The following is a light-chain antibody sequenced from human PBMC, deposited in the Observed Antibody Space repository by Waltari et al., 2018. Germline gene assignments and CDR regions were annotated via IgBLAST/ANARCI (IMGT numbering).Light chain of an antibody. Sequence: QAVVTQEPSLTVSSGGTVTLTCGPSTGAVTSGHYPYWFQQKPGQVPRTLIYDIINKHSWTPPRFSVSLSGATAALTLSGAEPGDEADYYCSLWYRVARGVFGCETKLSVL. CDR1: TGAVTSGHY. CDR3: SLWYRVARGV. V-gene: IGLV7-46*01. CDR2: DII. J-gene: IGLJ3*02.